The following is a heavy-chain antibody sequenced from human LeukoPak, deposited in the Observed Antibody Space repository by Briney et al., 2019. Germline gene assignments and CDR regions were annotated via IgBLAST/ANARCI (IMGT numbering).Heavy chain of an antibody. CDR2: IIPIFGTA. J-gene: IGHJ6*03. V-gene: IGHV1-69*05. Sequence: SVKVSCKASGGTFSSYAISWVRQAPGQGLEWMGRIIPIFGTANYAKKFQGRVTITTDESTSTAYMELSSPRSEDTAVYYCARDRGDCSGGSCYRYYYYMDVWGKGTTVTVSS. D-gene: IGHD2-15*01. CDR1: GGTFSSYA. CDR3: ARDRGDCSGGSCYRYYYYMDV.